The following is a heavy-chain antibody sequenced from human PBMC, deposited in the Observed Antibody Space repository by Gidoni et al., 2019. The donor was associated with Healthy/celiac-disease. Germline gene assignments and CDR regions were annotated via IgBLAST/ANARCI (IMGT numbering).Heavy chain of an antibody. V-gene: IGHV5-51*01. D-gene: IGHD2-8*02. J-gene: IGHJ4*02. CDR2: IYPGDSDT. Sequence: EVQQVQSGAEVKKPGESLKSYCMGSGYSCTSYWIGWVRKMPGKGLEWLGIIYPGDSDTRYSPSVQGQVTISADKSISTAYLQWSSLKASDTAMYYCARLRTGGVWVAVAPWDYWGQGTLVTVSS. CDR3: ARLRTGGVWVAVAPWDY. CDR1: GYSCTSYW.